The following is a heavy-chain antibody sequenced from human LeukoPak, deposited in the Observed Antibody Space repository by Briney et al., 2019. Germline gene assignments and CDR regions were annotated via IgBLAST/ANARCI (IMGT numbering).Heavy chain of an antibody. J-gene: IGHJ5*02. CDR2: IYRSGST. Sequence: PSETLSLTCTVSGGSISSSIYYWNWIRQPAGKRLEWIGRIYRSGSTNYNPSLKSRVTISVDTSKNQFSLKLSSVTAADTAVYYCAREGLNMVRGVIPKEAWGWFDPWGQGTLVTVSS. CDR1: GGSISSSIYY. CDR3: AREGLNMVRGVIPKEAWGWFDP. V-gene: IGHV4-61*02. D-gene: IGHD3-10*01.